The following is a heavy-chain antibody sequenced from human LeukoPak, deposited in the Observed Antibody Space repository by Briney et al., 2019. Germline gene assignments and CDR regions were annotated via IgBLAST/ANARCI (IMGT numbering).Heavy chain of an antibody. CDR1: GFTFSSHA. Sequence: GRSLRLSCAASGFTFSSHALSWVRQAPGKGLAWVSSISDTGDSTYYADSVKGRFTISRDNSKNTLYLQMNSLRGEDTAVYYCVSPGYDYWGQGTLVSVSS. CDR3: VSPGYDY. CDR2: ISDTGDST. J-gene: IGHJ4*02. D-gene: IGHD6-13*01. V-gene: IGHV3-23*01.